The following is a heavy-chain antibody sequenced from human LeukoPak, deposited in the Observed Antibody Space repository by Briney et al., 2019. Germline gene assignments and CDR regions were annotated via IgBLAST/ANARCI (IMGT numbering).Heavy chain of an antibody. V-gene: IGHV3-23*01. CDR1: GFPFETNA. D-gene: IGHD5-18*01. CDR2: IGNTET. CDR3: AKDWIQFNRVFDCFDS. J-gene: IGHJ4*02. Sequence: GGSLRLSCATSGFPFETNAMSWVRQAPGKGLEWVATIGNTETFYADSVTGRFTISRDNSKNTVNLQMNRLRVEDTATYYCAKDWIQFNRVFDCFDSWGQGTLVTVSS.